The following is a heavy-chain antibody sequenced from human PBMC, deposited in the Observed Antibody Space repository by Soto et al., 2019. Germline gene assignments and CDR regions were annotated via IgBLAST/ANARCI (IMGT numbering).Heavy chain of an antibody. V-gene: IGHV1-69*13. CDR2: IIPIFGTA. Sequence: SVKVSCKASGGTFSSYAISWVRQAPGQGLEWMGGIIPIFGTANYAQKFQGRVTITADESTSTAYMELSSLRSEDTAVYYCAGGGVRGVITRRREYYGMDVWGQGTTVTV. CDR1: GGTFSSYA. J-gene: IGHJ6*02. CDR3: AGGGVRGVITRRREYYGMDV. D-gene: IGHD3-10*01.